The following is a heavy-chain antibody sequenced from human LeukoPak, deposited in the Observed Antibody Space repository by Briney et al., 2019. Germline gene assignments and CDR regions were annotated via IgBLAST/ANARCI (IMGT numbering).Heavy chain of an antibody. V-gene: IGHV4-34*01. Sequence: PSETLSLTCAVYGGSFSGYYWSWIRQPPGKGLEWIGEINHSGSTNYNPSLKSRVTISVDTSKNQFSLKLSSVTAADTAVYYCARGFPYYDFWSGYRVSYFDYWGQGTLVTVSS. CDR3: ARGFPYYDFWSGYRVSYFDY. CDR1: GGSFSGYY. D-gene: IGHD3-3*01. CDR2: INHSGST. J-gene: IGHJ4*02.